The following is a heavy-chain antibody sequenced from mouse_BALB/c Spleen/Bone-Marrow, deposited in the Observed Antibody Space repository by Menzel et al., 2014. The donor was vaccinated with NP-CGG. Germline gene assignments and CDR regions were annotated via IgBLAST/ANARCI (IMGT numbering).Heavy chain of an antibody. D-gene: IGHD2-10*02. CDR1: GFTFXDYY. V-gene: IGHV7-3*02. J-gene: IGHJ2*01. CDR2: IRNKANGYTT. Sequence: EVKLMESGGGLVQPGGSLRLSCANSGFTFXDYYMSWVRQPPGKALEWLGFIRNKANGYTTEYSASVKGRFTIPRDNSQSILYLQMNTLRAEDSATYYCARDKYGSFDYWGQGTTLTVSS. CDR3: ARDKYGSFDY.